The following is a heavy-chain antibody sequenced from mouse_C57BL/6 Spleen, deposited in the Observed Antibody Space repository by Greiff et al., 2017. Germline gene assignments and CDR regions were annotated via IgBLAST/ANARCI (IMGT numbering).Heavy chain of an antibody. V-gene: IGHV1-9*01. CDR2: ILPGSGST. Sequence: QVQLQQSGAELMKPGASVKLSCKATGYTFTGYWIEWVKQRPGHGLEWIGEILPGSGSTNYNEKFKDKATLTADKSSSTAYMQLSSLTYEDSAVYYCARLITTVPYWYFDVWGTGTTVTVSS. CDR1: GYTFTGYW. J-gene: IGHJ1*03. D-gene: IGHD1-1*01. CDR3: ARLITTVPYWYFDV.